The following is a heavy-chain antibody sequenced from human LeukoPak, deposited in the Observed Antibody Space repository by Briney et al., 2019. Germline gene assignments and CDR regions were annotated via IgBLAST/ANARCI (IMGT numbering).Heavy chain of an antibody. Sequence: SVKVSCKASGGTFSSYAISWVRQAPGQGLEWMGRIIPIFGTANYAQKFQGRVTITTDESTSTAYMELSSLRSEDTAVYYRARSAYYDFWSGYFDYYYMDVWGKGTTVTVSS. J-gene: IGHJ6*03. CDR1: GGTFSSYA. CDR3: ARSAYYDFWSGYFDYYYMDV. V-gene: IGHV1-69*05. D-gene: IGHD3-3*01. CDR2: IIPIFGTA.